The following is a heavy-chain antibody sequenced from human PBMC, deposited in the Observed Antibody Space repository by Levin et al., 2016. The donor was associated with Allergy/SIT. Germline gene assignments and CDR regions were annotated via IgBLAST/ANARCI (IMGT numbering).Heavy chain of an antibody. V-gene: IGHV5-51*01. CDR1: GYSFTSYW. CDR3: TRDQYSGYDFDYFDY. J-gene: IGHJ4*02. CDR2: IYPGDSDT. D-gene: IGHD5-12*01. Sequence: GESLKISCKGSGYSFTSYWIGWVRQMPGKGLEWMGIIYPGDSDTRYSPSFQGQVTISADKSISTAYLQWSSLKASDTAMYYCTRDQYSGYDFDYFDYWGQGTLVTVSS.